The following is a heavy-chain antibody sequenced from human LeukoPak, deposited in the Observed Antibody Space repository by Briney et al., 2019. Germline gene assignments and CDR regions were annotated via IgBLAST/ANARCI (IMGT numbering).Heavy chain of an antibody. CDR1: GGSFSGYY. J-gene: IGHJ3*02. Sequence: PSETLSLTCAVYGGSFSGYYWSWIRQPPGKGLEWIGYIYYSGSTNYNPSLKSRVTISVDTSKNQFSLKLSSVTAADTAVYYCARARLEDAFDIWGQGTMVTVSS. CDR3: ARARLEDAFDI. CDR2: IYYSGST. V-gene: IGHV4-59*01.